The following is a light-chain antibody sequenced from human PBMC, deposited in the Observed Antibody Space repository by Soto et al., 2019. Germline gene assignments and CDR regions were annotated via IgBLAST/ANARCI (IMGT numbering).Light chain of an antibody. CDR3: SSYTTSSTLL. CDR2: DVA. J-gene: IGLJ2*01. CDR1: SSDVGGYNY. Sequence: QSALTQPASVSGSPGQSITISCTGTSSDVGGYNYVSWYQQYPGKPPKLIIYDVADRPSGVSSRFSGSKSGCTASLTISGIQAEDEADYSCSSYTTSSTLLFGGGTKVTVL. V-gene: IGLV2-14*01.